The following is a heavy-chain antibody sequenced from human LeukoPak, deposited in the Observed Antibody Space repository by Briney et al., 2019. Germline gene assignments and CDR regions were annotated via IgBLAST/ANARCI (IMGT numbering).Heavy chain of an antibody. CDR3: ARGAPGSYCSGGSCPYFDC. D-gene: IGHD2-15*01. J-gene: IGHJ4*02. CDR1: GYTFTSYD. CDR2: VNPNSGHT. Sequence: GASVKVSCKASGYTFTSYDVNWVRQATGQGLEWMGWVNPNSGHTGYAQKFQGRVTMTTNTSISTAYMELSSLRSEDTAVYYCARGAPGSYCSGGSCPYFDCWGQGTLVSVSS. V-gene: IGHV1-8*01.